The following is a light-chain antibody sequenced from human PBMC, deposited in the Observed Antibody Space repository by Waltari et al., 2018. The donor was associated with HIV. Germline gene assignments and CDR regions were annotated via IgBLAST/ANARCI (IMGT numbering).Light chain of an antibody. CDR1: NIGSKS. Sequence: SYVLTQPPSVSVAPGQTARITCGGNNIGSKSVHWYQQKPGQAPVLVVYEDSVRPSGIPERFSGSNSGNTATLTISRVEAGDEADYYCQVWDSSSDHPVFGGGTKLTVL. J-gene: IGLJ3*02. V-gene: IGLV3-21*02. CDR3: QVWDSSSDHPV. CDR2: EDS.